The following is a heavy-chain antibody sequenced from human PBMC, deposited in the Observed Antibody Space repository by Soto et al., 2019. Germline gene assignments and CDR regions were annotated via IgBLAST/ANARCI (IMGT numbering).Heavy chain of an antibody. CDR2: IWYDGNNK. CDR1: GLTFSNYG. D-gene: IGHD2-21*01. V-gene: IGHV3-33*01. J-gene: IGHJ4*02. Sequence: GGSLRLSCAASGLTFSNYGMHWVRQAPGKGLEWVAVIWYDGNNKYYADSVKGRFTISRDNSNNTLYVQMTSLGAEDTAVYYCARGLHSIFDYWGQGTLVTVSS. CDR3: ARGLHSIFDY.